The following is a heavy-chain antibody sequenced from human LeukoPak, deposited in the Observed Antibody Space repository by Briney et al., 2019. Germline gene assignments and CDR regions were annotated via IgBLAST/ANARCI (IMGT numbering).Heavy chain of an antibody. Sequence: PGGSLRLSCTVSGFTFSSYGIHWVRQAPGKGLEWVGVVSADGNIKYYADSVKGRYTISRDNSKNTLYLQMNSLRADDTAIYYCAKEIAVADLFDYWGQGTLVTVAS. CDR1: GFTFSSYG. CDR3: AKEIAVADLFDY. V-gene: IGHV3-30*18. J-gene: IGHJ4*02. D-gene: IGHD6-19*01. CDR2: VSADGNIK.